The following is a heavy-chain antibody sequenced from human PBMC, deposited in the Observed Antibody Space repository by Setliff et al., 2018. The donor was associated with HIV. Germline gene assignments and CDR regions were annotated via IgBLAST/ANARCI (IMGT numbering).Heavy chain of an antibody. CDR3: ARHWGRDLGHAFEG. J-gene: IGHJ3*01. CDR2: INWNGGRT. CDR1: GFAFVDFA. V-gene: IGHV3-20*04. Sequence: GGSLRLSCAASGFAFVDFAMTWVRQRPGKGPEWVSYINWNGGRTDFADSVKGRFSISRDNVERYVFLEMNDLRPEDTALYYCARHWGRDLGHAFEGWGQGTMVTVSS. D-gene: IGHD3-16*01.